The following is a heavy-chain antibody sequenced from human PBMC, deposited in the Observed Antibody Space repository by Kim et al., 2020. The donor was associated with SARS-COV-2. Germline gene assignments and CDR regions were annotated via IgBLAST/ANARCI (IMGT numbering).Heavy chain of an antibody. J-gene: IGHJ4*02. V-gene: IGHV4-34*01. Sequence: YNPSLKSRVTISVYTSKNQFSLKLSSVTAADTAVYYCARGLWSGYHFFDYWGQGTLVTVSS. D-gene: IGHD3-3*01. CDR3: ARGLWSGYHFFDY.